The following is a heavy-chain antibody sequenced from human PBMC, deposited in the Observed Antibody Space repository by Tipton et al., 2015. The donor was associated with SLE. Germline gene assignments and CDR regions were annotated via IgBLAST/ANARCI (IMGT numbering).Heavy chain of an antibody. V-gene: IGHV4-4*07. D-gene: IGHD2-15*01. Sequence: TLSLTCAVSGGSISSYYWSWIRQPAGKGLEWIGRIYTSGSTNYNPSLKSRVTMSVDTSKNQFSLHLRSVTAADTALYYCARATYSVIVDAFDIWGQGTMVTVSS. J-gene: IGHJ3*02. CDR2: IYTSGST. CDR3: ARATYSVIVDAFDI. CDR1: GGSISSYY.